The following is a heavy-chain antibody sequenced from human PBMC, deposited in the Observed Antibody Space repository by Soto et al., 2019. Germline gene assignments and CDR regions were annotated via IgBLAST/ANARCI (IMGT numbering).Heavy chain of an antibody. CDR1: GFTFSSYG. Sequence: GGSLRLSCAASGFTFSSYGMHWVRQAPGKGLEWVAVIWYDGSNKYYADSVKGRFTISRDNSKNTLYLQMNSLRAEDTAVYYCARDRTYYDSSGSLDYWGQGTLVTVSS. V-gene: IGHV3-33*01. CDR2: IWYDGSNK. CDR3: ARDRTYYDSSGSLDY. D-gene: IGHD3-22*01. J-gene: IGHJ4*02.